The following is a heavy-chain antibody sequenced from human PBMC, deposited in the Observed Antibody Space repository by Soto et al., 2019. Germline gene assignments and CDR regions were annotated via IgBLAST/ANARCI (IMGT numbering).Heavy chain of an antibody. D-gene: IGHD2-15*01. CDR1: GFTFSSYW. CDR2: IKQDGSEK. V-gene: IGHV3-7*01. J-gene: IGHJ6*03. Sequence: GGSLRLSCAASGFTFSSYWMSWVRQAPGKGPEWVANIKQDGSEKYYVDSVKGRFTISRDNAKNSLYLQMNSLRAEDTAVYYCARDKYCSGGSCYYYYYYYMDVWGKGTTVTVSS. CDR3: ARDKYCSGGSCYYYYYYYMDV.